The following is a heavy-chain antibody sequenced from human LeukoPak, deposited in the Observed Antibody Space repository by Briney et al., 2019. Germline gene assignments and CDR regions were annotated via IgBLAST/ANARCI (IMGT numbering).Heavy chain of an antibody. Sequence: SGRSLRLSCAASGFTFSSYGMHWVRQAPGKGLEWVAVISYDGNNKYCADSVKGRFTISRDNSKNTLYVQMNSLRVDDAAVYYCAKESYYSGSYFDYWGQGTLVTVSS. J-gene: IGHJ4*02. D-gene: IGHD3-10*01. CDR3: AKESYYSGSYFDY. CDR1: GFTFSSYG. CDR2: ISYDGNNK. V-gene: IGHV3-30*18.